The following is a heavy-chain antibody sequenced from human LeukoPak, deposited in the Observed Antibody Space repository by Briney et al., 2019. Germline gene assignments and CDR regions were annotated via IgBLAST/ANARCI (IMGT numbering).Heavy chain of an antibody. J-gene: IGHJ4*02. D-gene: IGHD6-19*01. Sequence: GGSLTLSCAASVFTLCLQDTLWLRQAPGKGLECVATIKQCGSQTYYGDSVKGRFTISRDNAKNSLYLQINSVRPEDTAVYYCAGSSGGARYFDYWGQGTLVTVSS. CDR3: AGSSGGARYFDY. V-gene: IGHV3-7*02. CDR2: IKQCGSQT. CDR1: VFTLCLQD.